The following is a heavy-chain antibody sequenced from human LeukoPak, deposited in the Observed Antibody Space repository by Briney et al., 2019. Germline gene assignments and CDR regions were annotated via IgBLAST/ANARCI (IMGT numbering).Heavy chain of an antibody. V-gene: IGHV1-69*13. Sequence: ASVKVSCKASGGTFSSYAISWVRQAPGQGLEWMGGIIPIFGTANYAQKFQGRVTITADESTGTAYMELSSLRSEDTAVYYCARDRPSFYGQLFDYWGQGTLVTVSS. D-gene: IGHD2/OR15-2a*01. J-gene: IGHJ4*02. CDR1: GGTFSSYA. CDR2: IIPIFGTA. CDR3: ARDRPSFYGQLFDY.